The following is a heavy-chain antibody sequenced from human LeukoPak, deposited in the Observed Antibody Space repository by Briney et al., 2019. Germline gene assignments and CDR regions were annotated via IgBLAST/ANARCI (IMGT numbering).Heavy chain of an antibody. V-gene: IGHV4-30-4*08. D-gene: IGHD2-15*01. J-gene: IGHJ4*02. CDR1: GGSISSGDYY. Sequence: PSETLSLTCTVSGGSISSGDYYWSWIRQPPGKGPEWIGYIYYSGSTYYNPSLKSRVTISVDTSKNQFSLKLSSVTAADTAVYYCARGYCSGGSCSFDYWGQGTLVTVSS. CDR2: IYYSGST. CDR3: ARGYCSGGSCSFDY.